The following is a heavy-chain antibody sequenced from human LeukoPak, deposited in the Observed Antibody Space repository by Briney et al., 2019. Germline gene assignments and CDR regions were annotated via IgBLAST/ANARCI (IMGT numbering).Heavy chain of an antibody. Sequence: KSGGSLRLSCAASGFTFSDYYMSWIRQAPGKGLEWVSYISSSGSTIYYADSVKGRFTISRDNAKNSLYLQMNSLRAEDTAVYYCARYLYSSGWYYFDYWGQGTLVTVSS. J-gene: IGHJ4*02. D-gene: IGHD6-19*01. CDR3: ARYLYSSGWYYFDY. CDR1: GFTFSDYY. V-gene: IGHV3-11*04. CDR2: ISSSGSTI.